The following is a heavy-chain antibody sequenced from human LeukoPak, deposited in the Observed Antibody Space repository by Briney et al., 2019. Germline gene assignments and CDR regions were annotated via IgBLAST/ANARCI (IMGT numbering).Heavy chain of an antibody. J-gene: IGHJ3*02. CDR3: ALDSGWSAFDI. CDR1: GGSISSSSYY. Sequence: PSETLSLTCTVSGGSISSSSYYWGWIRQPPGKGPEWIGSIYYSGSTYYNPSLKSRVTISVDTSKNQFSLKLSSVTAADTAVYYCALDSGWSAFDIWGQGTMVTVSS. D-gene: IGHD6-19*01. V-gene: IGHV4-39*01. CDR2: IYYSGST.